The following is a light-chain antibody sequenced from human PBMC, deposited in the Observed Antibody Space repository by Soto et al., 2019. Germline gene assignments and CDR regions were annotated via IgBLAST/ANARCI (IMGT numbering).Light chain of an antibody. V-gene: IGKV3D-11*02. CDR1: QRINTY. Sequence: ENVWTKSPSTLSLYPRAGATLSCRASQRINTYLAWYQQKPGQAPRLLIYDASKRATGIPARFSGSGSGTNFTLTISSLEPEDFAVYYCQQRRSWQVTVGQGTRLEI. CDR2: DAS. CDR3: QQRRSWQVT. J-gene: IGKJ5*01.